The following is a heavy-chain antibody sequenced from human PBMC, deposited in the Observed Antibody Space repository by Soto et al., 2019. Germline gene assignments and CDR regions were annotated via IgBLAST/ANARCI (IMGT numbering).Heavy chain of an antibody. V-gene: IGHV3-7*01. CDR2: IKQDGSEK. CDR3: ARDLMITFGGVIA. D-gene: IGHD3-16*02. J-gene: IGHJ5*02. CDR1: GFTFSSYW. Sequence: GGSLRLSCAASGFTFSSYWMSWVRQAPGKGLEWVANIKQDGSEKYYVDSVKGRFTISRDNAKSSLYLQMNSLRAEDTAVYYCARDLMITFGGVIAWGQGTLVTVSS.